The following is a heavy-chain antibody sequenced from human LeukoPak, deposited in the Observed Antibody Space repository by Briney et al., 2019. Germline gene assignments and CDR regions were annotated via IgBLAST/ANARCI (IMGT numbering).Heavy chain of an antibody. Sequence: GGSQRLSCVASGFVFNNYVMTWVRQAPGKGLEWVSSISASAAMTYYADSVKGRFTVSRDNSNNRLYLHMSGLTAADTAVYYCAKDRSIGTYYTFDHWGQGSLVTVSS. CDR3: AKDRSIGTYYTFDH. CDR1: GFVFNNYV. V-gene: IGHV3-23*01. J-gene: IGHJ4*02. D-gene: IGHD1-26*01. CDR2: ISASAAMT.